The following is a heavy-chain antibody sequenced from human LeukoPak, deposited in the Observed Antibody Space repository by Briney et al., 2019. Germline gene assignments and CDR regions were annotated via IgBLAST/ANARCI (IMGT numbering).Heavy chain of an antibody. CDR3: ARHHGSWTDWYFDL. V-gene: IGHV4-4*09. D-gene: IGHD6-13*01. Sequence: SETLSLTCTVSGGSIRSQFWSWIRQPPGKGLEWIGYVYSSERVDYNPSLKSRVTVSVDTFRNEFSLSLTSVTAADTAVYYCARHHGSWTDWYFDLWGRGTLVIVSS. CDR1: GGSIRSQF. J-gene: IGHJ2*01. CDR2: VYSSERV.